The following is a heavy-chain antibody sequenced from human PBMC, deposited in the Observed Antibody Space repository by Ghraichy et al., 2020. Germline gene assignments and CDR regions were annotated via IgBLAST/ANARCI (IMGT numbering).Heavy chain of an antibody. V-gene: IGHV5-51*01. CDR3: ARRGRGIVNYYYGMDV. Sequence: KVSCKGSGYTFTNYWIGWVRQIPGKGLEWMGIIYPGDSDTRYSPSFQGQVTISADKSINTAYLQWSSLKASDTAMYYCARRGRGIVNYYYGMDVWGQGTTVTVSS. D-gene: IGHD3-16*01. J-gene: IGHJ6*01. CDR2: IYPGDSDT. CDR1: GYTFTNYW.